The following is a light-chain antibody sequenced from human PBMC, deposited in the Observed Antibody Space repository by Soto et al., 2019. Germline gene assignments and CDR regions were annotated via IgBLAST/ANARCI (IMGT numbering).Light chain of an antibody. CDR3: QQTYTTPHT. Sequence: DIQMTQSPSSLSASVGDSVTITCRASQTISSYLSWYQQKPGKAPNLLIFTASTLQVGVPSRFGGSGSGTDFTLTISSLQPEDFATYYCQQTYTTPHTFGQGTRLDIK. J-gene: IGKJ2*01. CDR2: TAS. CDR1: QTISSY. V-gene: IGKV1-39*01.